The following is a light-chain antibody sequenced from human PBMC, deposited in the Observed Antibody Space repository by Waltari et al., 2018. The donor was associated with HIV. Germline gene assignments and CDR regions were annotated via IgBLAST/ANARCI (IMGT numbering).Light chain of an antibody. CDR2: EVS. J-gene: IGLJ2*01. CDR3: SSYTGSGTVVV. CDR1: SSDVGGYNY. V-gene: IGLV2-14*01. Sequence: QSALTQPASVSGSPGQSITISCTGTSSDVGGYNYVSWYQQHPGKAPKLMIYEVSNRPAGVFMRFAGSKSGTTASLTISGLQAEDEADYYCSSYTGSGTVVVFGGGTKLTVL.